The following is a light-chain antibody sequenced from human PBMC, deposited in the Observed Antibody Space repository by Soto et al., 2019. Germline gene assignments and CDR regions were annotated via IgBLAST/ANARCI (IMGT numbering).Light chain of an antibody. Sequence: DIQMTQSPSSLSAYVGDRVIITCRTSQIINSYLAWYQQKPGRAPNLVIYAASTLESGVPSRFSGSGSGTDFTLTISSLQPADYATYYCQQTYLAPYTFGQGTKVDIK. CDR1: QIINSY. V-gene: IGKV1-39*01. J-gene: IGKJ2*01. CDR3: QQTYLAPYT. CDR2: AAS.